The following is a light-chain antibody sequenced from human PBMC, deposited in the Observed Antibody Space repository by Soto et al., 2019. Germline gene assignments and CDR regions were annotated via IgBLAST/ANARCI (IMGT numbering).Light chain of an antibody. V-gene: IGKV3-11*01. CDR2: DAS. CDR3: QQRSNWPSIT. J-gene: IGKJ1*01. Sequence: EVVLTQSPATLSVSPGERATLSCRASQSVSSYLAWYQQKPGQAPRLLIYDASNRATGIPARFSGSGSGTDFTLTISSLEPEDFAVYYCQQRSNWPSITFGQGTKVDIK. CDR1: QSVSSY.